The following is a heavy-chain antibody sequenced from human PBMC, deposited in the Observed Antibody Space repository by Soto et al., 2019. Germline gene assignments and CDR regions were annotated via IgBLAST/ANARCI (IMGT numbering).Heavy chain of an antibody. CDR2: IYYSGST. D-gene: IGHD7-27*01. J-gene: IGHJ4*02. Sequence: SETLSLTCTVSGGSISSSSYYWGWIRQPPGKGLEWLGSIYYSGSTYYNPSLKSRVTISVDTSKNQFSLNLTSVTTADTAVYYCTRANWYSEYWGQGTLVTVSS. CDR1: GGSISSSSYY. V-gene: IGHV4-39*07. CDR3: TRANWYSEY.